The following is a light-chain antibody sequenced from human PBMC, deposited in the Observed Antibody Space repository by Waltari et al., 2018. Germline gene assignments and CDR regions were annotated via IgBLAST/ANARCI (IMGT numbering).Light chain of an antibody. Sequence: ETVMTQSPATLSVSPGERVTLSCRASQTIVDNLAWYQQRPGPPPRLLIYAASTRATGVPARFSGGGSGTEFTLTISSLQSEDFAVYYCQQYRHWPLAFGGGTKVEI. V-gene: IGKV3-15*01. CDR3: QQYRHWPLA. CDR2: AAS. CDR1: QTIVDN. J-gene: IGKJ4*01.